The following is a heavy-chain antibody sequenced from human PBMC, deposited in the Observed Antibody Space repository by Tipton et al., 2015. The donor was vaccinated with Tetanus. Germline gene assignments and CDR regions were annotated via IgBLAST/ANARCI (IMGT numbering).Heavy chain of an antibody. CDR1: GGSISSYY. CDR2: IYYSGST. V-gene: IGHV4-59*01. D-gene: IGHD6-13*01. Sequence: LSLTCTVSGGSISSYYWSWIRQPPGKGLEWIGYIYYSGSTNYNPSLKSRVTISVDTSKNQFSLKLSSVTAADTAVYYCARSEQRLVRGYYYYYYMDVWGKGTTVTVSS. J-gene: IGHJ6*03. CDR3: ARSEQRLVRGYYYYYYMDV.